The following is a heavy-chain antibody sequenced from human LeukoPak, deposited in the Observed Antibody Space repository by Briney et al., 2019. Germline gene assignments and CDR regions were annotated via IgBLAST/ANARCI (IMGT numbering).Heavy chain of an antibody. CDR1: GGSISSSSYY. J-gene: IGHJ4*02. D-gene: IGHD3-10*01. V-gene: IGHV4-39*07. CDR3: ARANLDYGSGSYCDY. CDR2: IYYSGST. Sequence: SETLSLTCTVSGGSISSSSYYWGWIRQPPGKGLEWIGSIYYSGSTYYNPSLKSRVTISVDTSKNQFSLKLSSVTAADTAVYYCARANLDYGSGSYCDYWGQGTLVTVSS.